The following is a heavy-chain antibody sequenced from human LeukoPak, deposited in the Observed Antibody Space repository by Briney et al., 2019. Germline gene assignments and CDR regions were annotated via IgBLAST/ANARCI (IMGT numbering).Heavy chain of an antibody. CDR2: INPNSGGT. V-gene: IGHV1-2*02. CDR1: GYTFTGYY. CDR3: ARDDTWFGELSLVDI. J-gene: IGHJ3*02. D-gene: IGHD3-10*01. Sequence: ASVKVSCKASGYTFTGYYMHWVRQAPGQGLEWMGWINPNSGGTNYAQKFQGRVTMTRDTSISTAYMELSRLRSDDTAVYYCARDDTWFGELSLVDIWGQGTMVTVSS.